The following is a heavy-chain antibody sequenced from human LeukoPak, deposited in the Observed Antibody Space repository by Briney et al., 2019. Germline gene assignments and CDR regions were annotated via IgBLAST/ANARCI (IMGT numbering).Heavy chain of an antibody. CDR1: GGSISCSSYY. CDR2: IYYSGST. CDR3: ARLYSSGYYYYFDY. Sequence: SETLSLTCTVSGGSISCSSYYWGWIRQPPGKGLEWIGSIYYSGSTYHNPSLKSRVTISVDTSKNQFSLKLSSVTAADTAVYYCARLYSSGYYYYFDYWGQGTLVTVSS. J-gene: IGHJ4*02. V-gene: IGHV4-39*01. D-gene: IGHD3-22*01.